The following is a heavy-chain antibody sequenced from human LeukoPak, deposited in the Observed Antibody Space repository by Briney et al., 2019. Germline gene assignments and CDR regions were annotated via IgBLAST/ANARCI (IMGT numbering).Heavy chain of an antibody. J-gene: IGHJ6*02. CDR1: GYAYTSYG. V-gene: IGHV1-18*01. CDR2: ISAYNGNT. CDR3: AREGWFGAAAGTHYYYGMDV. Sequence: GASVKVSFKASGYAYTSYGIRWVRQAPGQGLEWMRWISAYNGNTNYSQKLQGRVTMTTDTSTSTAYMELRSLRFDDTAVYYCAREGWFGAAAGTHYYYGMDVWGQGTTVTVSS. D-gene: IGHD6-13*01.